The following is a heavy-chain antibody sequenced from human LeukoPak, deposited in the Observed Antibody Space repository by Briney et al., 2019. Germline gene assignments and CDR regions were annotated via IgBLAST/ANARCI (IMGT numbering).Heavy chain of an antibody. D-gene: IGHD6-13*01. V-gene: IGHV1-8*01. CDR2: MNPNSGNT. Sequence: ASVKVSCKASGYTFTSYDINWVRQATGQGLEWMGWMNPNSGNTGYAQKLQGRVTMTTDTSTSTAYMELRSLRSDDTAVYYCAREGSSSRFFDYWGQGTLVTVSS. J-gene: IGHJ4*02. CDR3: AREGSSSRFFDY. CDR1: GYTFTSYD.